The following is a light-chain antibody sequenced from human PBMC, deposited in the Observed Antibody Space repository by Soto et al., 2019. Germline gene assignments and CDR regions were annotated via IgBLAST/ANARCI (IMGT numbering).Light chain of an antibody. CDR3: QQYDNLLFT. J-gene: IGKJ3*01. CDR2: DAS. Sequence: DIQMTQSPSSLSASVGDRVTITCQASQDISNYLNWYQQKPGKAPKLLIYDASNLETGVPSRFSGSGSGKDFNITISSLEPEDIATYYCQQYDNLLFTFGPGTKVDIK. V-gene: IGKV1-33*01. CDR1: QDISNY.